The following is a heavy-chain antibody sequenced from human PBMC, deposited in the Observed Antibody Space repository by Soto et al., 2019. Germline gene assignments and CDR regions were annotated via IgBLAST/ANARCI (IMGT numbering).Heavy chain of an antibody. V-gene: IGHV3-23*01. J-gene: IGHJ3*02. CDR3: AKTANVWFSAFDI. D-gene: IGHD3-10*01. Sequence: EVQLLESGGGLVQPGGSLRLSCAASGFTFSSYAMSWVRQAPGKGLEWVSAISGSGGTTYYADSVKGRFTFSRDNSKNTLYLQMNILRAEDTAVYYCAKTANVWFSAFDILGLGTMVNVSS. CDR1: GFTFSSYA. CDR2: ISGSGGTT.